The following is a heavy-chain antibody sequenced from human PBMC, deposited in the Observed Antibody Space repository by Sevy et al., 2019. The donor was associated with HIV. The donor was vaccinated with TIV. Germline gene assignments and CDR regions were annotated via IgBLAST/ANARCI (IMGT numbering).Heavy chain of an antibody. CDR2: ISYDGSNK. CDR3: ARVKSGGRGATVIAYYYYGMDV. J-gene: IGHJ6*02. D-gene: IGHD4-4*01. Sequence: GGSLRLSCAASGFTFSSYAMHWVRQAPGKGLEWVAVISYDGSNKYYADSVKGRFTISRDNSKNRLYLQMNSLRAEDTAVYYCARVKSGGRGATVIAYYYYGMDVWGQGTTVTVSS. CDR1: GFTFSSYA. V-gene: IGHV3-30-3*01.